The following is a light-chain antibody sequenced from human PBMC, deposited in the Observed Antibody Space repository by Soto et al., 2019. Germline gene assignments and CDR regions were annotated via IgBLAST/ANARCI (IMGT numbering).Light chain of an antibody. CDR2: DIS. CDR3: QRYDQSMWT. J-gene: IGKJ1*01. CDR1: QSVSARQ. V-gene: IGKV3-20*01. Sequence: IVFTQSPGTQYLSKGERATLSCRASQSVSARQLAWYQQTPGQAPRLIIYDISIRADGIPERFSGSGAGTECTRTISRLEPEDVAMDYCQRYDQSMWTFCQGTKVDIK.